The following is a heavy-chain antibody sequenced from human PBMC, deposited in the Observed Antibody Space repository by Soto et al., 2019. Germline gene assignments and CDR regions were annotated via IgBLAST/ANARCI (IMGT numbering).Heavy chain of an antibody. CDR1: GFTFSSYW. J-gene: IGHJ4*02. Sequence: GGSLRLSCAASGFTFSSYWMSWVRQAPGKGLEWVANIKQDGSEKYYADSVKGRFTISRDNSKNTLYLQMNSLRAEDTAVYYCAKDPNDILTGYYDYWGQGTLVTVSS. D-gene: IGHD3-9*01. CDR2: IKQDGSEK. V-gene: IGHV3-7*01. CDR3: AKDPNDILTGYYDY.